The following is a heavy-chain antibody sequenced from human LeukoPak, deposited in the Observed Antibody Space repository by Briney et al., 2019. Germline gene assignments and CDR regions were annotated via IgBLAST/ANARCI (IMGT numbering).Heavy chain of an antibody. V-gene: IGHV3-23*01. D-gene: IGHD2-15*01. CDR2: ISGGST. Sequence: GGSLRLSCAASGFTFSNYAMSWVRQAPGKGLEWVSGISGGSTYYADSVKGRFTISRDNPKNTLYLQMNSLKAEDTAVYYCAKGSGRYCSGGTCYSVYWGQGTLVTVSS. J-gene: IGHJ4*02. CDR1: GFTFSNYA. CDR3: AKGSGRYCSGGTCYSVY.